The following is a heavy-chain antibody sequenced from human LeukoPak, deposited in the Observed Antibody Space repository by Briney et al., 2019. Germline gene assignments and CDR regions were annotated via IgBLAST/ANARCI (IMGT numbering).Heavy chain of an antibody. CDR2: ISGSGGTT. V-gene: IGHV3-23*01. D-gene: IGHD2-2*01. CDR3: ARAPQYVFYFDY. J-gene: IGHJ4*02. CDR1: GFTYSSYA. Sequence: PGGSLRLSCAASGFTYSSYAMSWVRQAPGKGLEWVSAISGSGGTTYYADSVKGRFTISRDNSKNTLYLQMNSLRAEDTAVYYCARAPQYVFYFDYWGQGTLVTVSS.